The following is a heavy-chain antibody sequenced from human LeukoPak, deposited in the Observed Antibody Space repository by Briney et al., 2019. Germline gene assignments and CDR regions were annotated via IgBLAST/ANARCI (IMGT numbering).Heavy chain of an antibody. CDR1: GYSFIGYY. J-gene: IGHJ4*02. CDR3: ASGEYCSSTSCLWGFDY. V-gene: IGHV1-2*02. D-gene: IGHD2-2*01. CDR2: INPNSGGT. Sequence: ASVKVSCKASGYSFIGYYMHWVRQAPGQGLEWMGWINPNSGGTNYAQKFQGRVTMTRDTSISTAYMELSRLRSDDTAVYYCASGEYCSSTSCLWGFDYWGQGTLVTVSS.